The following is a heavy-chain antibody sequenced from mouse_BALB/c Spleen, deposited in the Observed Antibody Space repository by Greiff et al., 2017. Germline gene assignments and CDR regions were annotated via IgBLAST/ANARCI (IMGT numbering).Heavy chain of an antibody. D-gene: IGHD1-1*01. CDR1: GYSFTSYW. Sequence: EVQLQQSGTVLARPGASVKMSCKASGYSFTSYWMHWVKQRPGQGLEWIGAIYPGNSDTSYNQKFKGKAKLTAVTSASTAYMELSSLTNEDSAVYYCTRNPYYYGSSYYFYFDYWGQGTTLTVSS. CDR2: IYPGNSDT. CDR3: TRNPYYYGSSYYFYFDY. J-gene: IGHJ2*01. V-gene: IGHV1-5*01.